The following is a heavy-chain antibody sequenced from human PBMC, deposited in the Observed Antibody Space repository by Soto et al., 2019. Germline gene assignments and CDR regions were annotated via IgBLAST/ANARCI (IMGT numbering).Heavy chain of an antibody. CDR2: IFYIGTT. J-gene: IGHJ4*02. CDR1: GGSISNYY. CDR3: VRGGGGYGNGMIDY. Sequence: SETLSLTCTVSGGSISNYYWSWIRQSPGKGLEWIGYIFYIGTTNYNPSLKSRVTISVDTSKNQFSLRLTSVTAADTAVYYCVRGGGGYGNGMIDYWGQGTPVTVPP. V-gene: IGHV4-59*01. D-gene: IGHD5-18*01.